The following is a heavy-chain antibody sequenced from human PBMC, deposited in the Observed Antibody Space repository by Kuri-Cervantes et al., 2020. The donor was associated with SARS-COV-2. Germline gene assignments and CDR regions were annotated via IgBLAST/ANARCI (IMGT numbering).Heavy chain of an antibody. CDR3: ARGGITARPSPFDY. V-gene: IGHV1-2*02. D-gene: IGHD6-6*01. J-gene: IGHJ4*02. Sequence: ASVKVSCKASGYTFTGYYMRWVRQAPGQGLEWMGWINPNSGGTNYAQKFQGRVTMTRDTSISTAYMELSRLRSDDTAVYYCARGGITARPSPFDYWGQGTLVTVSS. CDR1: GYTFTGYY. CDR2: INPNSGGT.